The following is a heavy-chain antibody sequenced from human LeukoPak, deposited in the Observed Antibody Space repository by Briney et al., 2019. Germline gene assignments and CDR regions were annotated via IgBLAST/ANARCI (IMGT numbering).Heavy chain of an antibody. D-gene: IGHD5-18*01. V-gene: IGHV4-34*01. CDR1: GGSFSGYY. CDR3: AEQRGYSYGENWFDP. J-gene: IGHJ5*02. CDR2: INHSGST. Sequence: PSETLSLTCAVYGGSFSGYYWSWVRQPPGKGLEWIGEINHSGSTNYNPSLKSRVTISVDTSKNQFSLKLSSVTAADTAVYYCAEQRGYSYGENWFDPWGQGTLVTVSS.